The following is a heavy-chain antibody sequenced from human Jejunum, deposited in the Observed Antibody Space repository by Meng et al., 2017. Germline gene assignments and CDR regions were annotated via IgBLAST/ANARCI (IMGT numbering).Heavy chain of an antibody. Sequence: QVQRQESGPGLLKPSGTLSLTCAVSGDSISSDNWWSWVRQPPGKGPEWIGDIFRTGTSNYSPSLRSRVAIYMDKSKNQFSLSLNSVTAADTAAYYCARKGGTYSTGHFPHFDYWGQGTLVTVSS. V-gene: IGHV4-4*02. CDR1: GDSISSDNW. J-gene: IGHJ4*02. D-gene: IGHD6-19*01. CDR3: ARKGGTYSTGHFPHFDY. CDR2: IFRTGTS.